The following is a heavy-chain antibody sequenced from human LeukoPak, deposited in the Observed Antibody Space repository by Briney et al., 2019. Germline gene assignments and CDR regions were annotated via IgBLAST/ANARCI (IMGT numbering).Heavy chain of an antibody. D-gene: IGHD3-9*01. CDR2: ILGSGGST. V-gene: IGHV3-23*01. J-gene: IGHJ4*02. CDR3: VKWGDYDVLTGYYVPDY. Sequence: GGSLRLSCAASGFTFSNYAMSWVRQAPGKGLEWVSAILGSGGSTYYADSVKGRFTVSRDNSKSTLYLQMNSLRAEDTALYYCVKWGDYDVLTGYYVPDYWGQGTLVTVSS. CDR1: GFTFSNYA.